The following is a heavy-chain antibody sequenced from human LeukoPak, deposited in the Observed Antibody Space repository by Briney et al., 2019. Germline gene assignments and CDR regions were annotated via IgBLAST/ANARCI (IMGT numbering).Heavy chain of an antibody. V-gene: IGHV4-39*01. J-gene: IGHJ3*02. D-gene: IGHD3-3*01. CDR2: IYYSGST. CDR3: ARLEYYDFWSPDADVFDI. Sequence: PSETLSLTCTVSGGSISTSSYYWGWIRQPPGKGLEWIGSIYYSGSTYYNPSFKSRVTISVDTSKNQFSLKLSSVTAADTAVYYCARLEYYDFWSPDADVFDIWGQGTMVTVSS. CDR1: GGSISTSSYY.